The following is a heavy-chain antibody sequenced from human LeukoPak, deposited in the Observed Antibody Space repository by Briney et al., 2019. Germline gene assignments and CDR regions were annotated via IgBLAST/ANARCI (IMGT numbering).Heavy chain of an antibody. CDR3: ARDKNQLLGIGFDY. J-gene: IGHJ4*02. Sequence: PSETLSLTCTVSGGSISSYYWSWIRQPAGKGLEGIGRIYTSGSTNYNPSLKSRVTMSVDTSKNQFSLKLSSVTAADTAVYYRARDKNQLLGIGFDYWGQGTLVTVSS. V-gene: IGHV4-4*07. D-gene: IGHD2-2*01. CDR2: IYTSGST. CDR1: GGSISSYY.